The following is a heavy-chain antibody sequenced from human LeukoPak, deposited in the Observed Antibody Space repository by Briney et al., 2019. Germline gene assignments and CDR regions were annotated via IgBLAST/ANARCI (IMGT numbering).Heavy chain of an antibody. J-gene: IGHJ4*02. CDR2: INHSGST. D-gene: IGHD1-26*01. CDR3: ARDKSYLRDFDY. CDR1: GGSFSGYY. V-gene: IGHV4-34*01. Sequence: KPSETLSLTCAVYGGSFSGYYWSWIRQPPGKGLEWIGEINHSGSTNYNPSLKSRVTISVDTSKNQFSLKLSSVTAADTAVYYCARDKSYLRDFDYWGQGTLVTVSS.